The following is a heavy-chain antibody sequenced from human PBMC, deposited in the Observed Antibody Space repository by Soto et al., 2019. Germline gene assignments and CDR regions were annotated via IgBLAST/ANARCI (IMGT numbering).Heavy chain of an antibody. Sequence: EVQLLESGGGLVQPGGSLRLSCAASEFSFSSYAMVWVRQAPGKGLEWVSVISARGGSLYFADSVKGRFTISRDNSKNVLSLEMNSLRAEDTATYFCAKGSFEYSASVDNWGQGTLVVVSS. J-gene: IGHJ4*02. CDR2: ISARGGSL. V-gene: IGHV3-23*01. D-gene: IGHD5-12*01. CDR3: AKGSFEYSASVDN. CDR1: EFSFSSYA.